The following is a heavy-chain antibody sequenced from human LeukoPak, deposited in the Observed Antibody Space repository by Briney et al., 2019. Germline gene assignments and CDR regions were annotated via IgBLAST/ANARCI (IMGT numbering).Heavy chain of an antibody. D-gene: IGHD4-17*01. CDR2: IKSKTDGGTT. CDR3: TTEEPGDYDVTPSFDY. V-gene: IGHV3-15*01. Sequence: GGSLRLSCAASVFTFSNAWMSWVRQAPGKGLEWVGRIKSKTDGGTTDYAAPVKGRFTISRDDSKNTLYLQMNSLKTEDTAVYYCTTEEPGDYDVTPSFDYWGQGTLVTVSS. J-gene: IGHJ4*02. CDR1: VFTFSNAW.